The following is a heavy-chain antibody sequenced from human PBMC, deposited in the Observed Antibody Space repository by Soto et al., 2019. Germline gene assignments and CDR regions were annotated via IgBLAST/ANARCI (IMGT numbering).Heavy chain of an antibody. V-gene: IGHV3-11*06. CDR2: ISPGSRYP. D-gene: IGHD2-15*01. J-gene: IGHJ5*02. CDR3: VRGGGGGLFDP. CDR1: GFNFSDYY. Sequence: QVQLVESGGGLVTPGGSLKLACASSGFNFSDYYMSWIRQAPGQGLEWLSYISPGSRYPAYADSVKGRFTISRDNARRSLSLQMNSLTVDDTAIYYCVRGGGGGLFDPWGQGSMVTVSS.